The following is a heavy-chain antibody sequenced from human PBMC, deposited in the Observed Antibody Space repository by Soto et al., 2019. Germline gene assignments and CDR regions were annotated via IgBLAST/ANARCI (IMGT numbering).Heavy chain of an antibody. J-gene: IGHJ3*02. CDR3: ARSAGDSSGYPDAFDI. D-gene: IGHD3-22*01. CDR1: GFTFSDYY. Sequence: GSLRLSCAASGFTFSDYYMSWIRQAPGKGLEWVSYISSSGSTIYYADSVKGRFTISRDNAKNSLYLQMNSLRAEDTAVYYCARSAGDSSGYPDAFDIWGQGTMVTVSS. V-gene: IGHV3-11*01. CDR2: ISSSGSTI.